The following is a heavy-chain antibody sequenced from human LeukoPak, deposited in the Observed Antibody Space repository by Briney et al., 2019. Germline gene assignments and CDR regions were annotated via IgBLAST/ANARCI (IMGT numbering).Heavy chain of an antibody. CDR2: IYYSGST. J-gene: IGHJ5*02. D-gene: IGHD6-13*01. Sequence: SETLSLTCTVSGGSISSSSYYWGWIRQPPGKGREWIGSIYYSGSTYYNPSLKSRVTISVDTSKNQFSLKPSSVTAADTAVYYCARHPIARVSLYSSPSWGQGTLVTVSS. CDR1: GGSISSSSYY. V-gene: IGHV4-39*01. CDR3: ARHPIARVSLYSSPS.